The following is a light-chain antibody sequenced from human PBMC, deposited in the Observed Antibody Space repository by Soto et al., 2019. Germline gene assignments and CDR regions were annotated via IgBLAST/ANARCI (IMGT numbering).Light chain of an antibody. CDR1: GSDIGAYNF. V-gene: IGLV2-8*01. CDR3: SSYANYNVV. Sequence: QSALAQPPSASGSPGQSVTISCTGSGSDIGAYNFVSWYQQHPGKAPKLMIFGVTERPSGVPDRFSGSKSGNTASLTVSGLQADDEAVYYCSSYANYNVVFGGGTKLTVL. CDR2: GVT. J-gene: IGLJ2*01.